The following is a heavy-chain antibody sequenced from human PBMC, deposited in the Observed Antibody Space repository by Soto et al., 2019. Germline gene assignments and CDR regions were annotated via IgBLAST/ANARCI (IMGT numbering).Heavy chain of an antibody. Sequence: SETLSLTCAVYGGSFSGYYWSWIRQPPGKGLEWIGEINHSGSTNYNPSLKSRVTISVDTSKNQFSLKLSSVTAADTAVYYCAISGRIAARPSSDYWGQGTLVTSPQ. J-gene: IGHJ4*02. V-gene: IGHV4-34*01. D-gene: IGHD6-6*01. CDR1: GGSFSGYY. CDR2: INHSGST. CDR3: AISGRIAARPSSDY.